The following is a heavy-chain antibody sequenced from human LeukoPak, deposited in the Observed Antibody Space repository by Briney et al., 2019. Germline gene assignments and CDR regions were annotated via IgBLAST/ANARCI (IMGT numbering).Heavy chain of an antibody. Sequence: PSETLSLTCTVSGGSVSSSNYYWTWIRQPAGKGLEWIGRIYTTGSPSYSPSLKSRVTISVDTSTNQFSLKLTSVSAADTAVHYCARDRGITTARGVPSWFDPWGQGTLVTVSS. CDR1: GGSVSSSNYY. J-gene: IGHJ5*02. V-gene: IGHV4-61*02. D-gene: IGHD3-10*01. CDR3: ARDRGITTARGVPSWFDP. CDR2: IYTTGSP.